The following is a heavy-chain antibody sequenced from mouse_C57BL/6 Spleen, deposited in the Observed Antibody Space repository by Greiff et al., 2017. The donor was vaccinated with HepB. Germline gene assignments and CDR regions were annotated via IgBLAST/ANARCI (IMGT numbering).Heavy chain of an antibody. J-gene: IGHJ4*01. V-gene: IGHV5-16*01. CDR3: ARGPYYDYDGSYAMDY. Sequence: EVKLVESEGGLVQPGSSMKLSCTASGFTFSDYYMAWVRQVPEKGLEWVANINYDGSSTYYLDSLKSRFIISRDNAKNILYLQMSSLKYEDTATYYCARGPYYDYDGSYAMDYWGQGTSVTVSS. CDR1: GFTFSDYY. CDR2: INYDGSST. D-gene: IGHD2-4*01.